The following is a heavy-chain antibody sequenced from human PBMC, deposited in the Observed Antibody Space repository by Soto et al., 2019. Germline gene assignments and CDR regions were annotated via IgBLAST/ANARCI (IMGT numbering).Heavy chain of an antibody. J-gene: IGHJ4*02. V-gene: IGHV3-64*01. CDR2: ISSNGGST. D-gene: IGHD5-18*01. Sequence: GGSLRLSCAASGFTFSSYAMHWVRQAPGKGLEYVSAISSNGGSTYYANSVKGRFTISRDNSKNTLYLQMGSLRAEDMAVYYCARAGADTAMADLDYWGQGTLVTVSS. CDR3: ARAGADTAMADLDY. CDR1: GFTFSSYA.